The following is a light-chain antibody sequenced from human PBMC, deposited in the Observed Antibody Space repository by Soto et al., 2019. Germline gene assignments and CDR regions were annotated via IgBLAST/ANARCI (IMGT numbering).Light chain of an antibody. V-gene: IGKV1-27*01. J-gene: IGKJ2*01. CDR3: QKYNSAPQNT. Sequence: DIQMTQSPSSLSASVGDRVTITCRASQGISNYLAWYQQKPGKVPKILIYAASTLQSGVPSRFSGSGSGTDFTLTISSLQPEDVETYYCQKYNSAPQNTFGQGTKLEIK. CDR2: AAS. CDR1: QGISNY.